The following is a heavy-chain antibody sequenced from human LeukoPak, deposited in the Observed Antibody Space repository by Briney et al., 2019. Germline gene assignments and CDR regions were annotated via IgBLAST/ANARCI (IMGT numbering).Heavy chain of an antibody. J-gene: IGHJ5*02. CDR1: GFTFGEYA. Sequence: PGRSLRLSCTASGFTFGEYAMSWVRQAPGKGLEWVGFIRSKAYGGTTEYAASVKGRFTISRDDSKSIAYLQMNSLRTEDTAVYYCTRDSSTGTSWGQGTLVTVSS. D-gene: IGHD2-2*01. CDR2: IRSKAYGGTT. V-gene: IGHV3-49*04. CDR3: TRDSSTGTS.